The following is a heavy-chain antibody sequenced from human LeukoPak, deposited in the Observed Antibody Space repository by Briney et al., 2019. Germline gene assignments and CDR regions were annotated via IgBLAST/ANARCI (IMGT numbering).Heavy chain of an antibody. CDR3: VKNQRIMARRFVARTRVIVTSPLED. Sequence: PGGSLRLSCAASGFTFVTCAMTWVRQAPGKGLEWVXXXXXXXXXXXXSDSVKGRFTISRDNSKDTVYLQMNNLKAEDTALYFCVKNQRIMARRFVARTRVIVTSPLEDWGQGTLVAASS. V-gene: IGHV3-23*01. J-gene: IGHJ4*02. D-gene: IGHD2-21*01. CDR1: GFTFVTCA. CDR2: XXXXXXXX.